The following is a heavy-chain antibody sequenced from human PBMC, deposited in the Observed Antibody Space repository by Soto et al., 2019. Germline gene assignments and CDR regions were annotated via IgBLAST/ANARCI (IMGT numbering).Heavy chain of an antibody. J-gene: IGHJ4*02. Sequence: GGSLRLSCAASAFTVSSNDMSWVRQAPGKGLEWVSLIYSSGSTHYADSVKGRFTISRDNSKNTVHLQMNSLRAEDTAVYYCARRPLNSNGAYWGQGTLVTVSS. CDR2: IYSSGST. CDR3: ARRPLNSNGAY. V-gene: IGHV3-53*01. D-gene: IGHD3-22*01. CDR1: AFTVSSND.